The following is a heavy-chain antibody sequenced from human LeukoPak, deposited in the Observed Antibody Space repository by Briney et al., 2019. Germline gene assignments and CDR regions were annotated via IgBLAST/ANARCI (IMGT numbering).Heavy chain of an antibody. D-gene: IGHD2-21*01. Sequence: PSETLSLTCTVSGGSISSCPYYWGWVRQPPRKGLEWIGSISYSGSIHYNPSLKSRVTISVDTSKNHFSLRLSSVTAADTAVYYCATLEIGDYYFDYWGQGTLVTVSS. CDR3: ATLEIGDYYFDY. J-gene: IGHJ4*02. CDR2: ISYSGSI. CDR1: GGSISSCPYY. V-gene: IGHV4-39*01.